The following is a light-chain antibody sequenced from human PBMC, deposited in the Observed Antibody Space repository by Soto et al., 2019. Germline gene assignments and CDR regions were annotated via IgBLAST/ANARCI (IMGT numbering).Light chain of an antibody. CDR3: QQYYNCPKT. J-gene: IGKJ1*01. V-gene: IGKV3-15*01. CDR1: QSISSN. CDR2: GAS. Sequence: EIVMTQSPATLSASAGERATLSCRASQSISSNLAWYQQKPGQAPRLLIYGASTSATGIPARFSGSGSGTDFTLTISSLQSEDFAVYYCQQYYNCPKTFGQGTKVEIK.